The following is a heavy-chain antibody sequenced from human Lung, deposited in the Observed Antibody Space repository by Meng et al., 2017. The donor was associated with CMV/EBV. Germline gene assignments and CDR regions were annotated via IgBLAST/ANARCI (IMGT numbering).Heavy chain of an antibody. J-gene: IGHJ4*02. D-gene: IGHD3-22*01. CDR2: IIPILGIA. CDR1: GDTFRSHA. V-gene: IGHV1-69*10. CDR3: ARALYYSDINGYYPYFDY. Sequence: SVXVSXKASGDTFRSHAISWVRQAPGQGLEWMGGIIPILGIATYAQKFQSRVAIAADKSTTTAYRELSRLRPEDTAVYFCARALYYSDINGYYPYFDYWGQGXLVTVSS.